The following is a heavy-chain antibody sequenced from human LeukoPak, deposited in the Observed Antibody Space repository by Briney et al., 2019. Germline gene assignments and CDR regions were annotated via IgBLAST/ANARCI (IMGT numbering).Heavy chain of an antibody. J-gene: IGHJ4*02. Sequence: GASVKVSCKASGYTFTGYYMHWVRQAPGQGLEWMGWINPNSGGTNYAQKFQGRVTMTRDTSISTAYMELSRLRSDDTAVYYCASHRSYCSSTSCYSFDYWGQGTLVTVSS. CDR1: GYTFTGYY. V-gene: IGHV1-2*02. D-gene: IGHD2-2*01. CDR3: ASHRSYCSSTSCYSFDY. CDR2: INPNSGGT.